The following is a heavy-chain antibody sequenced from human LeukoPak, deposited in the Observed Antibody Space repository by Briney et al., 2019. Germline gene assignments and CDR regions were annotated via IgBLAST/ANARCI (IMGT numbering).Heavy chain of an antibody. CDR3: TMIVSNFDY. CDR1: RFTFSSSA. J-gene: IGHJ4*02. V-gene: IGHV3-23*01. Sequence: GGSLRLSCAASRFTFSSSAMSWVRQAPGKGLEWVSTISGGGGSTYYSDSVKGRFTISRDNSKNTLYLQMNSLRAENTAVYYCTMIVSNFDYWGQGTLVTVSS. CDR2: ISGGGGST. D-gene: IGHD3-22*01.